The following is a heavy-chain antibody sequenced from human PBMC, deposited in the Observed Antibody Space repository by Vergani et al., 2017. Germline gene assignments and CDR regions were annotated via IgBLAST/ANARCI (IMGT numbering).Heavy chain of an antibody. Sequence: QVQLQESGPGLVKPSETLSLTCTVSGGSVSSGSYYWSLIRQPAGKGLEWIGYIYYSGSTNYNPSLKSRVTISVDTSKNQFSLKLSSVTAADTAVYYCARDSGSITIFGVVKGDAFDIWGQGTMVTVSS. D-gene: IGHD3-3*01. CDR1: GGSVSSGSYY. V-gene: IGHV4-61*10. J-gene: IGHJ3*02. CDR2: IYYSGST. CDR3: ARDSGSITIFGVVKGDAFDI.